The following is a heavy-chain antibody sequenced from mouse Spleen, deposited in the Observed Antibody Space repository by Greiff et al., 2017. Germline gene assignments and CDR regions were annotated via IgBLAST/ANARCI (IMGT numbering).Heavy chain of an antibody. Sequence: VQLQQSGAELVRPGASVKLSCTASGFNIKDDYMHWVKQRPEQGLEWIGWIDPENGDTEYASKFQGKATITADTSSNTAYLQLSSLTSEDTAVYYCTDYRYEGYYAMDYWGQGTSVTVSS. CDR1: GFNIKDDY. CDR2: IDPENGDT. D-gene: IGHD2-14*01. J-gene: IGHJ4*01. V-gene: IGHV14-4*01. CDR3: TDYRYEGYYAMDY.